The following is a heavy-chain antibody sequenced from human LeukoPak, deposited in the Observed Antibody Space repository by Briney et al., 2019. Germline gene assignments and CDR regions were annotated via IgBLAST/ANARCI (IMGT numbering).Heavy chain of an antibody. D-gene: IGHD3-10*01. Sequence: WVRQAPGKGLEWIGSIYYSGSTFYNPSLKSRVTMSVDTSENHFSLGLSSVTAADTAVYYCARPLLWFGEGIEYWGQGTLVTVSS. CDR3: ARPLLWFGEGIEY. J-gene: IGHJ4*02. V-gene: IGHV4-39*02. CDR2: IYYSGST.